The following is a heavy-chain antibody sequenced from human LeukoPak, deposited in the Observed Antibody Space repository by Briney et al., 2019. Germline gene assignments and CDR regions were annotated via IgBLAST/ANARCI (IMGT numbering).Heavy chain of an antibody. CDR2: FDPEDGET. D-gene: IGHD6-13*01. CDR3: ASSIAAAVTGY. V-gene: IGHV1-24*01. CDR1: GYTLTELS. J-gene: IGHJ4*02. Sequence: ASVKVSCKVSGYTLTELSMHWVRQAPGKGLEWMGGFDPEDGETIYAQKFQGRVTITADKSTSTAYMELSSLRSEDTAVYYCASSIAAAVTGYWGQGTLVTVSS.